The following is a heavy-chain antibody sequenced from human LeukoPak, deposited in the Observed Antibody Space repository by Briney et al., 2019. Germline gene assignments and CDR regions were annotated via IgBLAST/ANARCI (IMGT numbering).Heavy chain of an antibody. CDR3: ARGRVRFDL. CDR2: INHGGST. Sequence: PSETLSLTCGVYNGSFSDLYWSWIRQTPGKGLEWVGEINHGGSTNYNPSLGSRVSISVDPSKKQFSLDLSSVTAADTAVYYCARGRVRFDLWGRGTLVTVSS. J-gene: IGHJ2*01. V-gene: IGHV4-34*01. CDR1: NGSFSDLY.